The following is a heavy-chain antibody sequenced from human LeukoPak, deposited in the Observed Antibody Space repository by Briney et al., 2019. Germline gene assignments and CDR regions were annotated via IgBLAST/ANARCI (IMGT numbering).Heavy chain of an antibody. D-gene: IGHD3-22*01. J-gene: IGHJ4*02. CDR2: ISGSGGST. CDR1: GFTFSSYA. Sequence: GSLRLSCAASGFTFSSYAMSWVRQAPGKGLEWVSAISGSGGSTYYADSVKGRFTISRDNSKNTLYLQMNSLRAEDTAVYYCAKEKAYYYDSSGRWGFDYWGQGTLVTVSS. CDR3: AKEKAYYYDSSGRWGFDY. V-gene: IGHV3-23*01.